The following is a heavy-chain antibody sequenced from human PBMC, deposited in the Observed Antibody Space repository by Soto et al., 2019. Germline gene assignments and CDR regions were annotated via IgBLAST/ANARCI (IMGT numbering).Heavy chain of an antibody. CDR3: ATWHEREHAYDV. D-gene: IGHD1-1*01. J-gene: IGHJ3*01. Sequence: DVQLVESGGGLIQPGESLRLSCAAFGLTISGKKYVAWVRQAPGKGLEWVSGLYDVDGSFYADSVRGRFTTSSDSSKTTVYFQMNDLRPDDTAVYYCATWHEREHAYDVWGQGTTVNVSS. CDR1: GLTISGKKY. V-gene: IGHV3-53*01. CDR2: LYDVDGS.